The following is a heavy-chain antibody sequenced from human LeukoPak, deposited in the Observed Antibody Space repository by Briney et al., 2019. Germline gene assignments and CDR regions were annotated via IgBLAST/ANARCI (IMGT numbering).Heavy chain of an antibody. V-gene: IGHV4-39*07. CDR2: IHHSGSA. J-gene: IGHJ4*02. Sequence: SETLSLTCTVSGSFISSSTYYWGWIRQPPGQGLEWIGSIHHSGSANYNPSLRSRVTMSLDKSKNQFSLKLSSVTAADTAVYYCARVDPPRRLDYWGQGTLVTVSS. D-gene: IGHD2-21*02. CDR3: ARVDPPRRLDY. CDR1: GSFISSSTYY.